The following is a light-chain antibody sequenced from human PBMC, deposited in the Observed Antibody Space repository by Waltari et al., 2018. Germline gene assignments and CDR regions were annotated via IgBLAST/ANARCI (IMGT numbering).Light chain of an antibody. Sequence: TLSCRASQSVSSYLAWYQQKPGQAPRLLIFDASNRATGIPARFSGSGSGTDFTLTIISLEPEDFAVYYCQQRSNWPPLFTFGPGTKVDIK. CDR1: QSVSSY. CDR2: DAS. J-gene: IGKJ3*01. V-gene: IGKV3-11*01. CDR3: QQRSNWPPLFT.